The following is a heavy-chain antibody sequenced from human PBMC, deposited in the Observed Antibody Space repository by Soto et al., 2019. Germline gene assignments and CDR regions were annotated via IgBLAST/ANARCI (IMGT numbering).Heavy chain of an antibody. CDR1: GFTFSSYG. J-gene: IGHJ6*02. D-gene: IGHD4-4*01. CDR2: ISYDGSNK. Sequence: QVQLVESGGGVVQPGRSLRLSCAASGFTFSSYGMHWVRQAPGKGLEWVAVISYDGSNKYYADSVKGRFTISRDNSKNTLYLQMNSLRAEDTAVYYCAKDSESTRGYYGMDVWGQGTTVTVSS. CDR3: AKDSESTRGYYGMDV. V-gene: IGHV3-30*18.